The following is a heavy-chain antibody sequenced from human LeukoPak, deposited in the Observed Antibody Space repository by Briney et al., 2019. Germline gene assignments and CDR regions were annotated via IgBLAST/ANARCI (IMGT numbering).Heavy chain of an antibody. J-gene: IGHJ5*02. Sequence: PVKVSCKASGFTFTSSAVQWVRQARGQRLEWIGWIVVGSGNTNYAQKFQERVTITRDMSTSTAYMELSSLRSEDTAVYYCAAGLGESSGYYYVFGLSWGQGTLVTVPS. V-gene: IGHV1-58*01. CDR1: GFTFTSSA. D-gene: IGHD3-22*01. CDR3: AAGLGESSGYYYVFGLS. CDR2: IVVGSGNT.